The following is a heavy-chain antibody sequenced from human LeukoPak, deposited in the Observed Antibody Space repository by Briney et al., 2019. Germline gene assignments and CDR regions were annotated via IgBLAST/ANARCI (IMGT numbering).Heavy chain of an antibody. CDR3: ARRAGEGSYYNGDYYYYYGMDV. Sequence: ASVKVSCKASGGTFSSYAISWVRQAPGQGLEWMGGIIPISGTANYAQKFQGRVTITADKSTSTAYMELSSLRSEDTAVYYCARRAGEGSYYNGDYYYYYGMDVWGKGTTVTVSS. J-gene: IGHJ6*04. CDR1: GGTFSSYA. V-gene: IGHV1-69*06. CDR2: IIPISGTA. D-gene: IGHD3-10*01.